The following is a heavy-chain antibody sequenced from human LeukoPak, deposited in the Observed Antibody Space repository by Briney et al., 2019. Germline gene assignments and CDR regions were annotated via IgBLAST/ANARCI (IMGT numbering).Heavy chain of an antibody. V-gene: IGHV3-30-3*01. D-gene: IGHD6-13*01. CDR1: GFTFSSYA. CDR3: AREQPGIAAAGTEYFQH. Sequence: GGSLRLSCAASGFTFSSYAMHWVRQAPGKGLEWVAVISYDGSNKYYADSVKGRFTISRDNSKNTLYLQMNSLRAEDTAVYYCAREQPGIAAAGTEYFQHWGQGTLVTVSS. J-gene: IGHJ1*01. CDR2: ISYDGSNK.